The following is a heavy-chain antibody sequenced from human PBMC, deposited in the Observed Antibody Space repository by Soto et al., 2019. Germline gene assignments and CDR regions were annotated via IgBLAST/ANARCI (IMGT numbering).Heavy chain of an antibody. CDR3: AKQFSGWSYYVDY. Sequence: QVQLVESGGGVVQPGRSLRLSCAASGFTFSTNAMHWVRQAPGKGLEWVAVISYDGSTRYYADSMKGRFTISRDNSKNTLYLQMNNLRAEDTAVYSCAKQFSGWSYYVDYWGQGTLVTVSS. CDR2: ISYDGSTR. J-gene: IGHJ4*02. CDR1: GFTFSTNA. D-gene: IGHD6-19*01. V-gene: IGHV3-30-3*02.